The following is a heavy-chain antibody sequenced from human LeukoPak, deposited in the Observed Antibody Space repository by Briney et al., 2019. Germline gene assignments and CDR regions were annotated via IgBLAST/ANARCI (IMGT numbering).Heavy chain of an antibody. J-gene: IGHJ4*02. CDR2: ISGSGGST. V-gene: IGHV3-23*01. D-gene: IGHD1-26*01. Sequence: GGSLRLSCAASEFSFSSYAMSWVRQAPGKGLEWVSAISGSGGSTYYADSVKGRFTISRDNSKNTLYLQMNSLRAEDTAVYYCANPVGASILGYWGQGTLVTVSS. CDR1: EFSFSSYA. CDR3: ANPVGASILGY.